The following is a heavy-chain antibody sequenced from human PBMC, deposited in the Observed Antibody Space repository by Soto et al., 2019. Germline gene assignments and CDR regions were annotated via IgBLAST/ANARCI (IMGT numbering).Heavy chain of an antibody. D-gene: IGHD3-22*01. J-gene: IGHJ3*02. CDR1: GYTFTSYY. V-gene: IGHV1-46*01. CDR2: INPSGGSA. Sequence: ASVKVSCKASGYTFTSYYMHWVRQAPGQGLEWMGIINPSGGSASYAQKFQGRVTMTRDTSTSTVYMELSSLRSEDTAVYYCARARDSSGYYPLGAFDIWGQGTMVTVSS. CDR3: ARARDSSGYYPLGAFDI.